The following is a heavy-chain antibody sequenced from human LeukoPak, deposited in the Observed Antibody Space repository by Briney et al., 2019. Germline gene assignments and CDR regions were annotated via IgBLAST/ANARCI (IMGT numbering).Heavy chain of an antibody. J-gene: IGHJ6*03. CDR3: SGRNCYDSSGYFSNMDV. D-gene: IGHD3-22*01. Sequence: PSETLSLTCTVSGASISTYYWSWIRQPPGKGLEWIGYIYYSGSANYNPSLKSRVTISVDTSKNQFSLKLSSVTAADTAVYYCSGRNCYDSSGYFSNMDVWGKGTTVTVSS. CDR1: GASISTYY. CDR2: IYYSGSA. V-gene: IGHV4-59*01.